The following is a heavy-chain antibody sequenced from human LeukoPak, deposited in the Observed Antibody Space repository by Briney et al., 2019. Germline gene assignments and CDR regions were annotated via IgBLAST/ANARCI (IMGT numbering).Heavy chain of an antibody. CDR2: IYYSGST. CDR3: ARDTLYDSSGLNWFDP. CDR1: GGSISSGDYY. V-gene: IGHV4-30-4*01. J-gene: IGHJ5*02. D-gene: IGHD3-22*01. Sequence: KTSETLSLTCTVSGGSISSGDYYWSWIRQPPGKGLEWIGYIYYSGSTYYNPSLKSRVTISVDTSKNQFSLKLSSVTAADTAVYYCARDTLYDSSGLNWFDPWGQGTLVTVSS.